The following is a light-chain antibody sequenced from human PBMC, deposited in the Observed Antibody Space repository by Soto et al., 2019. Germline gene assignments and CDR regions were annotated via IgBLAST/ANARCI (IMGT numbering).Light chain of an antibody. CDR2: EVR. Sequence: QPVLTQPASVSGSAGQSITISCSGTMRDVGAYNLFSWYQQHPGTAPKLIIYEVRNRPSGISSRFSGSRSGNTASLTISGLQSEDEGDYYCSAYTARSTLVFGGGTKVTVL. CDR3: SAYTARSTLV. V-gene: IGLV2-14*01. CDR1: MRDVGAYNL. J-gene: IGLJ3*02.